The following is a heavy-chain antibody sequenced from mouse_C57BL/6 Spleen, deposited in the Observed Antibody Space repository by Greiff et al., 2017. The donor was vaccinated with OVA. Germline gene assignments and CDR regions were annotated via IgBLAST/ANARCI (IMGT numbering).Heavy chain of an antibody. CDR2: IYPGDGDT. CDR1: GYAFSSSW. D-gene: IGHD1-1*01. J-gene: IGHJ4*01. V-gene: IGHV1-82*01. Sequence: QVQLQQSGPELVKPGASVKISCKVSGYAFSSSWMNWVKQRPGKGLEWIGRIYPGDGDTNYNGKFKGKATLTADKSSSTAYMQLSSLTSEDSAVYFCARPTEGAMDYWGQGTSVTVSS. CDR3: ARPTEGAMDY.